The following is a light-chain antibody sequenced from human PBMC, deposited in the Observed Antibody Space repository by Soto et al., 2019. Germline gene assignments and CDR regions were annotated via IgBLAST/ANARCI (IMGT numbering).Light chain of an antibody. Sequence: EIVLTPSPATLSSFPGDRVTLSCRASQTVSSKLAWYQHKPGQAPRLLIYDTSNRATGIPARFSGSGSGTDYTLTISSLEPEDFAVYYCQQRLSWPITFGQGTRLEIK. CDR2: DTS. CDR3: QQRLSWPIT. CDR1: QTVSSK. J-gene: IGKJ5*01. V-gene: IGKV3-11*01.